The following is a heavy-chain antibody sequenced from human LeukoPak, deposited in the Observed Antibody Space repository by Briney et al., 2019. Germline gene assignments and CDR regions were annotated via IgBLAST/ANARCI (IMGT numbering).Heavy chain of an antibody. CDR2: IYYSGST. J-gene: IGHJ4*02. CDR3: ARDVNWGSNYFDY. D-gene: IGHD7-27*01. Sequence: SQTLSLTCTVSGGSISSGDYYWSWIRQPPGKGLEWIGYIYYSGSTYYNPSLKSRVTISVDTSKNQFSLKLSSVTAADTAVYYCARDVNWGSNYFDYWGQGTLVTVSS. CDR1: GGSISSGDYY. V-gene: IGHV4-30-4*08.